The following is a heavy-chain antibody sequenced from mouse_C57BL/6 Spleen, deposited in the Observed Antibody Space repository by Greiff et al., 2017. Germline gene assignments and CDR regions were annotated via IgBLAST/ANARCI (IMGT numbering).Heavy chain of an antibody. CDR1: GYTFTDYY. V-gene: IGHV1-26*01. D-gene: IGHD1-2*01. CDR3: ARWEYYGL. CDR2: INPNNGGT. J-gene: IGHJ3*01. Sequence: VQLQQSGPELVKPGASVKISCKASGYTFTDYYMNWVKQSHGKSLEWIGDINPNNGGTSYNQKFKGKATLTVDKSSSTAYMGLRSLTSEDSAVYYCARWEYYGLWGQGTLVTVSA.